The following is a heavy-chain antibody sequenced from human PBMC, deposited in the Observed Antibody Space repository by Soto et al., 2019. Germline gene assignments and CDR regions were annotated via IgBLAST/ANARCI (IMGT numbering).Heavy chain of an antibody. CDR1: GYTFTSYG. D-gene: IGHD2-2*01. V-gene: IGHV1-18*01. CDR3: ARGEGYQLLSRLMVFDY. CDR2: ISAYNGNT. Sequence: QVQLVQSGAEVKKPGASVKVSCKASGYTFTSYGISWVRQAPGQGREWMGWISAYNGNTNYAQKLQDRVTMTTDTSKRTAYMELRSLRSDDTDVYYCARGEGYQLLSRLMVFDYWGQGTLVTVSS. J-gene: IGHJ4*02.